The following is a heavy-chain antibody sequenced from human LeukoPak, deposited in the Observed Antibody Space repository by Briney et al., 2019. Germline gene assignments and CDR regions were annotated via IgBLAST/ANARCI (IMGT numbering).Heavy chain of an antibody. CDR1: GYSISSGYY. J-gene: IGHJ3*02. CDR2: IYHSGST. D-gene: IGHD3-22*01. CDR3: AREKDYYDSSGYYHSSGAFDI. V-gene: IGHV4-38-2*02. Sequence: SETLSLTCTVSGYSISSGYYWGWIRQPPGKGLEWIGSIYHSGSTYYNPSLKSRVTISVDTSKNQFSLKLSSVTAADTAVYYCAREKDYYDSSGYYHSSGAFDIWGQGTMVTVSS.